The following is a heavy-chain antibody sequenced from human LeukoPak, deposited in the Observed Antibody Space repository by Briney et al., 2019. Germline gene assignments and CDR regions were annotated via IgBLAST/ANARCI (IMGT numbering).Heavy chain of an antibody. Sequence: GASVTVSCKASGYTFTSYYMHWVRQAPGQGLEWRGIMNPSGGSTSYAQKFQGRVTMTRDTSTSTVYMELSSLRSEDTAVYYCARLYSGGYFDAVDIWGQRTMVTVSS. CDR1: GYTFTSYY. CDR3: ARLYSGGYFDAVDI. CDR2: MNPSGGST. D-gene: IGHD1-26*01. J-gene: IGHJ3*02. V-gene: IGHV1-46*01.